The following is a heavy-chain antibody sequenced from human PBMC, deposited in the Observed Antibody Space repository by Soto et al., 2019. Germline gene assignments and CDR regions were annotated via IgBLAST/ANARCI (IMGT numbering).Heavy chain of an antibody. CDR2: FNPTSGST. D-gene: IGHD6-13*01. J-gene: IGHJ4*02. CDR3: ARDLAAGDY. Sequence: VPLVPSGAEVKTPGASVKLSCKASGYTFINYYIHWVRQAPGQGLEWMGIFNPTSGSTNYAQKSQGRVTLPMDTATRTVDMELSSLRFDDTAVYYCARDLAAGDYWGQGTLVTVSS. CDR1: GYTFINYY. V-gene: IGHV1-46*01.